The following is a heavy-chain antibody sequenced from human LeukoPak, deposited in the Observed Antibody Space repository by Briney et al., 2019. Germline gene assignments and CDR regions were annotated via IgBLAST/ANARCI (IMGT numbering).Heavy chain of an antibody. D-gene: IGHD3-3*01. J-gene: IGHJ6*02. Sequence: SGGSLRLSCAASGFTFSDYYMSWIRQAPGKGLEWVSYISSSGSTIYYADSVKGRFTISRDNAKNSLYLQMNSLRAEDTAVYYCAREAIFMRGYYYGMDVWGQGTTVTVSS. V-gene: IGHV3-11*01. CDR2: ISSSGSTI. CDR1: GFTFSDYY. CDR3: AREAIFMRGYYYGMDV.